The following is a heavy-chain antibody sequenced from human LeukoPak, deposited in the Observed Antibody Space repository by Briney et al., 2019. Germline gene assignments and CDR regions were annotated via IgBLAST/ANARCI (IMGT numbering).Heavy chain of an antibody. CDR3: ARGGPYDILTGYDFDY. J-gene: IGHJ4*02. CDR1: GGSFSGYY. CDR2: INHSGST. V-gene: IGHV4-34*01. D-gene: IGHD3-9*01. Sequence: PSETLSLTCAVYGGSFSGYYWSWIRQPPGKGLEWLGEINHSGSTNYNPSLKSRVTISVDTSKNQFSLKLSSVTAADTAVYYCARGGPYDILTGYDFDYWGQGTLVTVSS.